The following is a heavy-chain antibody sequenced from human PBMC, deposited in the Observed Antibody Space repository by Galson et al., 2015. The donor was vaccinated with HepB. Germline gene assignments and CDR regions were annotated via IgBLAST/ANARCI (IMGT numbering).Heavy chain of an antibody. CDR1: GGTFSSYA. D-gene: IGHD1-14*01. Sequence: SVKVACKASGGTFSSYAISWVRQAPGQGLEWMRSTITTLRIANYAQKFQGRVTITADNSTSTAYMELSSLRYEDTAAYYCAQRGTRNYYRENWFDPWGQGTLVTVSA. J-gene: IGHJ5*02. CDR3: AQRGTRNYYRENWFDP. V-gene: IGHV1-69*04. CDR2: TITTLRIA.